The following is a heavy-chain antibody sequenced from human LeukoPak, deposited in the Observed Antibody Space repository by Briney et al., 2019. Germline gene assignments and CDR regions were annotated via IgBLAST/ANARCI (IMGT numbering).Heavy chain of an antibody. CDR1: VGTFSSYA. V-gene: IGHV1-69*04. J-gene: IGHJ5*02. D-gene: IGHD4-17*01. Sequence: SVKVSCKASVGTFSSYAISWVRQAPGQGLEWMGRSIPILGIANYAQKFQGRVTITADKSTSTAYMELSSLRSEDTAVYYCERSLYGDFHKYNWFDPWGQGTLVTVSS. CDR2: SIPILGIA. CDR3: ERSLYGDFHKYNWFDP.